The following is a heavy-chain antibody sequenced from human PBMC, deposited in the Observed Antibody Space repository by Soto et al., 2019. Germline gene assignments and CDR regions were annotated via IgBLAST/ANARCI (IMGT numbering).Heavy chain of an antibody. CDR1: GGTFNNYP. CDR2: SIPIFGTA. J-gene: IGHJ6*02. Sequence: ASVKVSCKASGGTFNNYPITWVRQAPGQGLEWMGGSIPIFGTANYAQKFQGRVTISVDESTSTAYMELSSLRSEDTAVYYCARXRGYSGDDHYYYFDMDVWGQGTTVTVSS. V-gene: IGHV1-69*13. CDR3: ARXRGYSGDDHYYYFDMDV. D-gene: IGHD5-12*01.